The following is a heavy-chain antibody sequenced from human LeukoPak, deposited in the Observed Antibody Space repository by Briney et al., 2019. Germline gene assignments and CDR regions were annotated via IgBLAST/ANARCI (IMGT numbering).Heavy chain of an antibody. J-gene: IGHJ4*02. CDR3: ATSPGQLWLHG. Sequence: ASVTVSCTVSGYTLTELSMHWVRQAPGKGLEWMGGFDPEDGETIYAQKFQGRVTMTEDTSTDTAYMELSSLRSEDTAVYYCATSPGQLWLHGWGQGTLVTVSS. CDR2: FDPEDGET. V-gene: IGHV1-24*01. D-gene: IGHD5-18*01. CDR1: GYTLTELS.